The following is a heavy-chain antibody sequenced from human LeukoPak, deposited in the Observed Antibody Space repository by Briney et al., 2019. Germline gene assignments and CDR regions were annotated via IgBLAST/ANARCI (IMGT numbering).Heavy chain of an antibody. D-gene: IGHD6-25*01. CDR3: AKWTPAGWFDP. Sequence: SETLSLTCTVSGDSISSYYWSWIRQPPGKGLEWIGYIYYSGSTSYNPSLKSRVTISVDTSKRQFSLKLSSVTAADTAVYYCAKWTPAGWFDPWGQGTLVTVSS. CDR2: IYYSGST. J-gene: IGHJ5*02. CDR1: GDSISSYY. V-gene: IGHV4-59*01.